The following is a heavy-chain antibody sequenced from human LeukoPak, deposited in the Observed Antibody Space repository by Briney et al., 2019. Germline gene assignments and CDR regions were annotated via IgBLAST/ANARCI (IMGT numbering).Heavy chain of an antibody. CDR2: IRYDGSNK. CDR3: AKDARGDYYYYMDV. D-gene: IGHD3-10*01. V-gene: IGHV3-30*02. J-gene: IGHJ6*03. CDR1: GFTFSSYG. Sequence: GGSLRLSCAASGFTFSSYGMHWVRQAPGKGLEWVAFIRYDGSNKYYADSVKGRFTIYRDNSKNTLYLRMNSLRAENTAVYYCAKDARGDYYYYMDVWGKGTTVTVSS.